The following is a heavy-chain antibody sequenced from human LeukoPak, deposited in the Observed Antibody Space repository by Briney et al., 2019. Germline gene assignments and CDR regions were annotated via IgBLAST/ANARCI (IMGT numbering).Heavy chain of an antibody. CDR3: ATPGTMVQGTWFDP. CDR1: GFTFSSYA. CDR2: ISYDGSNK. V-gene: IGHV3-30-3*01. J-gene: IGHJ5*02. D-gene: IGHD3-10*01. Sequence: GRSLRLSCAASGFTFSSYAMHWVRQAPGKGLEWVAVISYDGSNKYYADSVKGRFTISRDNSKNTLYLQMNSLRAEDTAVYYCATPGTMVQGTWFDPWGQGTLVTVSS.